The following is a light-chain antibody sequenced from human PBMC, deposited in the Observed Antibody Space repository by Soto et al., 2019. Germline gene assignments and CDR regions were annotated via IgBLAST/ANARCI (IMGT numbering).Light chain of an antibody. CDR3: QQYVVGSTLT. CDR2: DAS. V-gene: IGKV3-20*01. J-gene: IGKJ5*01. CDR1: QIVSSS. Sequence: EFVLMSSPGTLPLSPGVRATLSCRASQIVSSSLAWYHHKAGEPPRLLISDASIRAAGIPDRFSCSGSVTDFTLIISRLEPEDFALYYGQQYVVGSTLTFGRRTRLEI.